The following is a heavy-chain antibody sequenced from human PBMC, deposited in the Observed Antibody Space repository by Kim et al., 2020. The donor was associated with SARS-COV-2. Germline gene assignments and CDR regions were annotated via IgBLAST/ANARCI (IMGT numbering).Heavy chain of an antibody. CDR2: INHSGST. V-gene: IGHV4-34*01. Sequence: SETLSLTCAVYGGSFSGYYWSWIRQPPGQGLEWIGEINHSGSTNYNPSLKSRVTIPVDTSRNQFSLKLSSVTAADTAVYYCARVGRFLEWLLSNHYYYYMDVWGKGPTVTVSS. D-gene: IGHD3-3*01. J-gene: IGHJ6*03. CDR3: ARVGRFLEWLLSNHYYYYMDV. CDR1: GGSFSGYY.